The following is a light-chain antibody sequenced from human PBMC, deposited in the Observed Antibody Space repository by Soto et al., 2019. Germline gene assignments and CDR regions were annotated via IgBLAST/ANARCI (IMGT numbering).Light chain of an antibody. V-gene: IGLV2-14*01. Sequence: QSVLTQPASVSGSPGQSITISCTGTSSDFGGYNYVSWYGQHPGKAPKLVICEVSNRPSGVSSRFSGSKSGNTASLTISGLRAEDEADYYCTSFTTTNIWVFGGGTKLTVL. CDR2: EVS. J-gene: IGLJ3*02. CDR3: TSFTTTNIWV. CDR1: SSDFGGYNY.